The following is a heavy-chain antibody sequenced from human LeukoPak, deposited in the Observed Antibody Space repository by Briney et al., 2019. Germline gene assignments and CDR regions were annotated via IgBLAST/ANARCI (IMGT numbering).Heavy chain of an antibody. CDR1: GFTFSSYW. V-gene: IGHV3-7*01. CDR3: ARDLGLNTNFDY. Sequence: GGSLRLSCAASGFTFSSYWMGWVRQAPGKGLEWVANTKPDGRTEYYADSVRGRFTTSRDNANNFLYRQMDSLRAEDTAVYYCARDLGLNTNFDYWGQGTLVTVSS. D-gene: IGHD3-3*01. J-gene: IGHJ4*02. CDR2: TKPDGRTE.